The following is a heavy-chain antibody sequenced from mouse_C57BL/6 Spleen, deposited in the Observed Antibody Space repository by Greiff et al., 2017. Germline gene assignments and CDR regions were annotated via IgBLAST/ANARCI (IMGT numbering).Heavy chain of an antibody. CDR3: ARRGLLDGY. D-gene: IGHD1-1*01. J-gene: IGHJ2*01. V-gene: IGHV1-26*01. Sequence: EVQLQQSGPELVKPGASVKISCKASGYTFTDYYMNWVKQSHGKSLEWIGDINPNNGGTSYNQKFKGKATLTVDKSSSTAYMELRSLTSEDSAVYYCARRGLLDGYWGQGTTLTVSS. CDR1: GYTFTDYY. CDR2: INPNNGGT.